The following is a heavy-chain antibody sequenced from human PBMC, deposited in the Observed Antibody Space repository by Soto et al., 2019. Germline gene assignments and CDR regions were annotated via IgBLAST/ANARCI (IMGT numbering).Heavy chain of an antibody. V-gene: IGHV6-1*01. CDR3: ARDYSSQKYYYYYYGMDV. CDR1: GDSVSSNSAA. CDR2: TYYRSKWYN. J-gene: IGHJ6*02. Sequence: PSQTLSLTCAISGDSVSSNSAAWNWIRQSPSRGLEWLGRTYYRSKWYNDYAVSAKSRITINPDTSKNQFSLQLNSVTPEDTAVYYCARDYSSQKYYYYYYGMDVWGQGTTVTVSS. D-gene: IGHD6-13*01.